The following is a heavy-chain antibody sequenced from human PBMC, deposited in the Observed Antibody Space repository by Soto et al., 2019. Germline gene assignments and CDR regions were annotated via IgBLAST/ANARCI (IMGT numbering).Heavy chain of an antibody. CDR2: IYSGGST. CDR3: ARADIVVVPAAIPHFDY. J-gene: IGHJ4*02. V-gene: IGHV3-53*05. Sequence: GGSLSLSCAASGFTVSSNYMSWVRQAPGKGLEWVSVIYSGGSTYYADSVKGRFTISRDNSKNTLYLQMNSLRAGDTAVYYCARADIVVVPAAIPHFDYWGQGTLVTVSS. D-gene: IGHD2-2*02. CDR1: GFTVSSNY.